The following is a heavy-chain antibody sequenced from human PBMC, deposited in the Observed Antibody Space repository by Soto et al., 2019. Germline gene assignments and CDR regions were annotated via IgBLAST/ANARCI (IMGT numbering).Heavy chain of an antibody. Sequence: GGSLRLSCAASGFTFSSYAMHWVRQAPGKGLEWVAVISYDGSNKYYADSVKGRFTISRDNSKNTLYLQMNSLRAEDTAVYYCANSEYSRYKNIDVWGQGTKVTVSS. CDR2: ISYDGSNK. J-gene: IGHJ6*02. CDR1: GFTFSSYA. D-gene: IGHD5-18*01. CDR3: ANSEYSRYKNIDV. V-gene: IGHV3-30-3*01.